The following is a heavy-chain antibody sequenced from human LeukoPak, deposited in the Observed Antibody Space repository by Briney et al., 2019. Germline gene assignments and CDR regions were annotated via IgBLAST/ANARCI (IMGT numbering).Heavy chain of an antibody. CDR3: ARVKRKYQLLKPLDETASHYFDY. CDR1: GDSVSSNSAA. D-gene: IGHD2-2*01. V-gene: IGHV6-1*01. J-gene: IGHJ4*02. CDR2: TYYRSKWYN. Sequence: QTLSLTCAISGDSVSSNSAAWNWIRQSPSRGLEWLGRTYYRSKWYNDYAVSVKSRITINPDTSKNQFSLQLSSVTAADTAVYFCARVKRKYQLLKPLDETASHYFDYWGQGTLVTVSS.